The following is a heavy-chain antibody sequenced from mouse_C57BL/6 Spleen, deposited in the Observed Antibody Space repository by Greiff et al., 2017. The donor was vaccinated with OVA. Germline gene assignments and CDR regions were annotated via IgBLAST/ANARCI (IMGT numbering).Heavy chain of an antibody. Sequence: DVQLQESGPELVKPGASVKIPCKASGYTFTDYNMDWVKQSHGKSLEWIGDINPNNGGTIYNQKFKGKATLTVDKSSSTAYMELRSLTSEDTAVYYCARNYGSSLGWYFDVWGTGTTVTVSS. J-gene: IGHJ1*03. V-gene: IGHV1-18*01. CDR2: INPNNGGT. CDR1: GYTFTDYN. D-gene: IGHD1-1*01. CDR3: ARNYGSSLGWYFDV.